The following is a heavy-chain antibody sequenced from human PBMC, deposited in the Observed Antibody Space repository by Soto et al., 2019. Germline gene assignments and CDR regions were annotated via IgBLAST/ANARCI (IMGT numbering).Heavy chain of an antibody. CDR2: ISGYNGNT. CDR1: GYTFSNYG. J-gene: IGHJ4*02. V-gene: IGHV1-18*01. CDR3: ARGLYYYDNSGKFDY. D-gene: IGHD3-22*01. Sequence: ASVKVSCKASGYTFSNYGFSWVRQAPGQGLEWMGWISGYNGNTNYAERLQGRVTMTTDTSTSTAYMELRSLRYDDTAVYYCARGLYYYDNSGKFDYWGQGTLVTVSS.